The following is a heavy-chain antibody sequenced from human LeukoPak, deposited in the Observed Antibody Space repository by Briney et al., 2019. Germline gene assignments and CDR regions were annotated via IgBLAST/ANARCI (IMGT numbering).Heavy chain of an antibody. CDR3: ARVRIVIVPAAKITDY. Sequence: GGSLRLSCAASGFNFNTFWMSWVRQAPGKGLEWVANIKYDGSGKYYVDSVKGRFTISRDETKNSLYLQMNSLRGEDTAIYYCARVRIVIVPAAKITDYWGQGTLVTVSS. J-gene: IGHJ4*02. CDR2: IKYDGSGK. D-gene: IGHD2-2*01. CDR1: GFNFNTFW. V-gene: IGHV3-7*04.